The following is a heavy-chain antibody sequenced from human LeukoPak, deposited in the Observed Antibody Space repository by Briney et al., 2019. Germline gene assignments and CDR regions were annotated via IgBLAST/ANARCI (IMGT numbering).Heavy chain of an antibody. CDR1: GYTFTSYG. CDR3: AREYYGSGSRKKIYYIDV. J-gene: IGHJ6*03. V-gene: IGHV1-18*01. Sequence: GASVKVSCKASGYTFTSYGISWVRQAPGQGLEWMGWISAYNGNTNYAQKLQGRVTMTTDTSTNTAYMELRSLRSDDTAVYYCAREYYGSGSRKKIYYIDVWGKGTTVTISS. D-gene: IGHD3-10*01. CDR2: ISAYNGNT.